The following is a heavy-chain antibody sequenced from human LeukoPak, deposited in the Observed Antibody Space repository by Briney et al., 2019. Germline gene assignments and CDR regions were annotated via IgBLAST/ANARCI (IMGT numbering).Heavy chain of an antibody. J-gene: IGHJ4*02. CDR2: INSDGSSR. V-gene: IGHV3-74*01. D-gene: IGHD6-13*01. CDR1: GFTFSNYW. Sequence: GGSLRLSCAASGFTFSNYWMHWVRQAPGKGLVWVSRINSDGSSRNYADSVKGRFTISRGNAKNTLYLQMNSLRAEDTAVYYCASASSHRIAAGGDYWGQGTLVTVSS. CDR3: ASASSHRIAAGGDY.